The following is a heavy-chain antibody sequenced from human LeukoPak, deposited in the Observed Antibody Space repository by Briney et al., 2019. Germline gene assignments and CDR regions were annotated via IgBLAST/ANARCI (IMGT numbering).Heavy chain of an antibody. CDR2: INPNSGGT. D-gene: IGHD3-22*01. CDR3: VREYYYDSSGSEAFDI. Sequence: GASVKVSCKASGYTFTGYYMHWVRQAPGQGLEWMGRINPNSGGTNYAQKFQGRVTMTRDTSISTAYMELSRLRSDDTAVYYCVREYYYDSSGSEAFDIWGQGTMVTVSS. V-gene: IGHV1-2*06. J-gene: IGHJ3*02. CDR1: GYTFTGYY.